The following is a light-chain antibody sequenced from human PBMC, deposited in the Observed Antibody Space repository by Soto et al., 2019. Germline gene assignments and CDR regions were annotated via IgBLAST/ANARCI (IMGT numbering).Light chain of an antibody. Sequence: DIQRTQSPSTLPASVGDRVTITCRASQSISNWLAWYQQKPGKAPKLLIYKASTLKSGVPSRFSGSGSGTEFTLTISSLQPDDFATYYCQQYNSYSRTFGQGTKVDI. J-gene: IGKJ1*01. CDR3: QQYNSYSRT. CDR1: QSISNW. CDR2: KAS. V-gene: IGKV1-5*03.